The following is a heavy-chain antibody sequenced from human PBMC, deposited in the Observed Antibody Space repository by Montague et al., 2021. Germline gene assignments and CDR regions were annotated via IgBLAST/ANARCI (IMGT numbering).Heavy chain of an antibody. V-gene: IGHV4-39*01. CDR1: GASITSNIYY. CDR3: ARRCYGDPQTDPEPANCALDV. Sequence: SETLSLTCTVSGASITSNIYYWGWTRQAPRRGLEWIGHMFYRGNTYYNPSLQSRVSISVDTSKNQFSLTLTSVTASDTAVYYCARRCYGDPQTDPEPANCALDVWGQGTSVTVSS. D-gene: IGHD1-14*01. J-gene: IGHJ6*02. CDR2: MFYRGNT.